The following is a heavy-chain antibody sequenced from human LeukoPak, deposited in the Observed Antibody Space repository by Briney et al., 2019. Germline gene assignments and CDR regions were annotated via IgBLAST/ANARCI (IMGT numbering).Heavy chain of an antibody. Sequence: SETLSLTCTVSGGSISSGDYYWRWIRQPPGKGLEWIGYIYYSGSTYYNPSLKSRVTISVDTSKNQVSLKLSSVTAADTAVYYCASYITDVRVNPTYGMDVWGQGTTVTVSS. J-gene: IGHJ6*02. D-gene: IGHD3-3*01. CDR2: IYYSGST. CDR1: GGSISSGDYY. V-gene: IGHV4-30-4*01. CDR3: ASYITDVRVNPTYGMDV.